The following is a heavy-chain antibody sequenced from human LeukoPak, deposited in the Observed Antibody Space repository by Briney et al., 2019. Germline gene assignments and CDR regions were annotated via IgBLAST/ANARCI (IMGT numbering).Heavy chain of an antibody. V-gene: IGHV3-49*04. J-gene: IGHJ6*04. CDR1: GFTFGDYG. CDR2: IRTKAYGGTT. D-gene: IGHD2-15*01. Sequence: GGSLRLSCTTSGFTFGDYGMTWVRQAPGKGLEWVGFIRTKAYGGTTGYAASVNARFIISRDDSMRIAYLQMNSLKTEDTAVYYCSRNHLYCSGGSCSSPRFYYYGMDVWGKGTTVTVSS. CDR3: SRNHLYCSGGSCSSPRFYYYGMDV.